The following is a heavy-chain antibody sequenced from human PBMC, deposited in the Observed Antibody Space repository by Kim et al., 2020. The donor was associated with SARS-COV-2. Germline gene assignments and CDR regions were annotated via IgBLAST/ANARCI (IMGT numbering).Heavy chain of an antibody. CDR3: ARDTMIQGIYNWFDP. V-gene: IGHV4-39*01. J-gene: IGHJ5*02. Sequence: NPSLKGRVPISVDTPRNEFSLKLSSVTAADTAVYYCARDTMIQGIYNWFDPWGQGTLVTVSS. D-gene: IGHD3-10*01.